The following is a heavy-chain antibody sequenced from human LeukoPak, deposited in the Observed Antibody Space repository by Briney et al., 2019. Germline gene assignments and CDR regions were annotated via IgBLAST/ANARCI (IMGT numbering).Heavy chain of an antibody. CDR1: GFTVSSNY. V-gene: IGHV3-66*01. CDR3: ARGGAPFGDGYNYKEAFDI. Sequence: GGSLRLSCAASGFTVSSNYMSWVRQAPGKGLEWVSVIYSGGSTYYADSVKGRFTISRDNSKNTLYLQMNSLRAEDTAVYYCARGGAPFGDGYNYKEAFDIWGQGTMVTVSS. J-gene: IGHJ3*02. D-gene: IGHD5-24*01. CDR2: IYSGGST.